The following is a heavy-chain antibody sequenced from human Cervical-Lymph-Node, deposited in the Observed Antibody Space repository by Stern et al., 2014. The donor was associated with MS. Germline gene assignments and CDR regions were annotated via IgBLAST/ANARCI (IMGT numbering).Heavy chain of an antibody. CDR3: ARDWDGSTHPVDY. D-gene: IGHD5-24*01. CDR2: IWYDGSNK. CDR1: GFTFSSYG. V-gene: IGHV3-33*01. J-gene: IGHJ4*02. Sequence: MQLVESGGGVVQSGRSLRLSCAASGFTFSSYGMHWVRQAPGKGLEWVAVIWYDGSNKYYADSVKGRFTISRDNSKNTLYLQMNSLRAEDTAVYYCARDWDGSTHPVDYWGQGTLVTVSS.